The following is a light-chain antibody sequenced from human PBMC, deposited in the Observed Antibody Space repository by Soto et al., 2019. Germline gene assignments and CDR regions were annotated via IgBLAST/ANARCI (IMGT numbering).Light chain of an antibody. Sequence: HSVLTQPPSVSGAPGQRVTISCTGSSSNIGAGYDVHWYQQLPGTAPKLLIYGNSNRPSGVPDRFSGSKSGTSASLAITGLQAEDEADYYCQSYDSSLSVNYVFGTGTKVTVL. J-gene: IGLJ1*01. CDR2: GNS. CDR1: SSNIGAGYD. CDR3: QSYDSSLSVNYV. V-gene: IGLV1-40*01.